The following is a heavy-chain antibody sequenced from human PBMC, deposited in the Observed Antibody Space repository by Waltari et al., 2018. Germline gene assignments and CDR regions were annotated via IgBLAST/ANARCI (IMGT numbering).Heavy chain of an antibody. CDR3: ASRRGYSGYDGPHIGGYFDY. CDR2: INHSGST. V-gene: IGHV4-34*01. D-gene: IGHD5-12*01. Sequence: QVQLQQWGAGLLKPSETLSLTCAVYGGPFSGYYWSWIRQPPGKGLGWIGEINHSGSTHYNPSLKRRVTISVDTSKNQFSLKRSAVTAADTAVYYCASRRGYSGYDGPHIGGYFDYWGQGTLVTVSS. J-gene: IGHJ4*02. CDR1: GGPFSGYY.